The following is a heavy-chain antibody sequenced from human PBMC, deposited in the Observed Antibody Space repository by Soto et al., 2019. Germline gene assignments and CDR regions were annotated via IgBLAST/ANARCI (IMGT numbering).Heavy chain of an antibody. V-gene: IGHV4-61*01. CDR2: IYFTGST. CDR3: TRGPPRVQWFDP. J-gene: IGHJ5*02. CDR1: GGAVSSGTYY. Sequence: TSETLSLTCTVSGGAVSSGTYYWSWIRQPPGKGLEWIGHIYFTGSTNYNPSLKSRVTMSLDTSRNQSSLKLSSVTAADTAVYYCTRGPPRVQWFDPWGLGTLVTVSS.